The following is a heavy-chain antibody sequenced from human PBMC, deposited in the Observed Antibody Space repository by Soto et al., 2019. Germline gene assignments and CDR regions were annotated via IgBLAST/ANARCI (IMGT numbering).Heavy chain of an antibody. D-gene: IGHD3-3*01. V-gene: IGHV3-21*01. CDR2: ISSSSSYI. CDR3: ARAKNYDFWSGYYSPPWPY. Sequence: GGSLRLSCAASGFTFSSYSMNWVRQAPGKGLEWVSSISSSSSYIYYADSVKGRFTISRDNAKNSLYLQMKSLRAEDTAVYYCARAKNYDFWSGYYSPPWPYWGQGTLVTVSS. CDR1: GFTFSSYS. J-gene: IGHJ4*02.